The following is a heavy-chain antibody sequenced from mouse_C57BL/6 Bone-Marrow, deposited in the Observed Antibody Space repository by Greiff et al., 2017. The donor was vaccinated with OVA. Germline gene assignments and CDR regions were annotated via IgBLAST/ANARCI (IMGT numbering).Heavy chain of an antibody. V-gene: IGHV5-6*02. Sequence: EVKVVESGGDLVKPGGSLKLSCAASGFTFSSYGMSWVRQTPDKRLEWVATISSGGSYTYYPDSVKGRFTISRDNAKNTLYLQMGSLKSEDTAMYYCARRWYFDVWGTGTTVTVSS. CDR1: GFTFSSYG. J-gene: IGHJ1*03. CDR2: ISSGGSYT. CDR3: ARRWYFDV.